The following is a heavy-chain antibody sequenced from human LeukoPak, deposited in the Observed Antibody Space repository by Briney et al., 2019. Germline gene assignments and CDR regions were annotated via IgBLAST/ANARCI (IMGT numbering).Heavy chain of an antibody. D-gene: IGHD1-14*01. J-gene: IGHJ3*02. CDR2: INHSGST. Sequence: SETLSLTCAVYGGSFSGYYWSWIRQPPGKGLEWIGEINHSGSTNYNPSLESRVTISVDTSKDQFSLKLSSVTAADTAVYYCARLTMPPTDAFDIWGQGTMVTVSS. CDR3: ARLTMPPTDAFDI. V-gene: IGHV4-34*01. CDR1: GGSFSGYY.